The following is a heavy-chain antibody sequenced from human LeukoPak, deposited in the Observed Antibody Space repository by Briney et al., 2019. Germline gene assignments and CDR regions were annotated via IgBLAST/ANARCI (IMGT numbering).Heavy chain of an antibody. V-gene: IGHV3-48*01. J-gene: IGHJ4*02. CDR1: GCTFSSSN. D-gene: IGHD3-22*01. CDR2: ISGTSTAI. Sequence: GGSLRLSCAASGCTFSSSNMHWVRQAPGKGLEWVSFISGTSTAIYYEDSVKGRFTISRDNAKNSLYLQMNSLRADDTAVYYCARGSEFSFDYYTSGWAYFDYWGQGTLVTVSS. CDR3: ARGSEFSFDYYTSGWAYFDY.